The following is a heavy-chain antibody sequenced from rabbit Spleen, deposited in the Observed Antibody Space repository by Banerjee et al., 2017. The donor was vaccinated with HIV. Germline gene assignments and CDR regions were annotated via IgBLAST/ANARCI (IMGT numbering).Heavy chain of an antibody. Sequence: QSLEESGGDLVKPGASLTLTCTASGVSLNDKDVMCWVRQAPGKGLEWIACINIVTGKSVYASWAKGRFTISKTSSTTVTLQMTSLTVADTATYFCARDSGTYDYIDVYFNLWGPGTLVTV. D-gene: IGHD6-1*01. V-gene: IGHV1S40*01. CDR3: ARDSGTYDYIDVYFNL. CDR1: GVSLNDKDV. CDR2: INIVTGKS. J-gene: IGHJ4*01.